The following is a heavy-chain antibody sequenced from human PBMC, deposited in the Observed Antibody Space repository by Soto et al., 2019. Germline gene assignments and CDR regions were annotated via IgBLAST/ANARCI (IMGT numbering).Heavy chain of an antibody. V-gene: IGHV3-11*01. CDR2: ISSSGSTI. D-gene: IGHD2-15*01. Sequence: GGSLRLSCAASGFTFSDYYMSWIRQAPGKGLEWVSYISSSGSTIYYADSVKGRFTISRDNAKNSLYLQMNSLRAEDTAVYYCARRGTYCSCGSCYSEAASVDYWGQGTLVTVSS. CDR3: ARRGTYCSCGSCYSEAASVDY. CDR1: GFTFSDYY. J-gene: IGHJ4*02.